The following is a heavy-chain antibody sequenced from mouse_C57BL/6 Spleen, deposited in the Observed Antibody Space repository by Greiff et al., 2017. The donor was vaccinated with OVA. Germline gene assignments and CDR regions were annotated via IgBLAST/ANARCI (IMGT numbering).Heavy chain of an antibody. CDR1: GYTFTDYE. CDR3: TRGYDRGGFDY. CDR2: IDPETGGT. Sequence: VQLQQSGAELARPGASVTLSCKASGYTFTDYEMHWVKQTPVHGLEWIGAIDPETGGTAYNQKFKGKAILTADKSSSTAYMELRSLTSEDSAVYYCTRGYDRGGFDYWGQGTTLTVSS. J-gene: IGHJ2*01. V-gene: IGHV1-15*01. D-gene: IGHD2-12*01.